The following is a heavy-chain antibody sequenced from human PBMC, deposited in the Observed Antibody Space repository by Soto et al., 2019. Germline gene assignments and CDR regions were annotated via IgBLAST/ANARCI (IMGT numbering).Heavy chain of an antibody. CDR1: GFTFSSYG. V-gene: IGHV3-33*01. J-gene: IGHJ4*02. Sequence: QVQLVESGGGVVQPGRSLRLSCAASGFTFSSYGMHWVRQAPGKGLEWVAVIWYDGSNKFYADSVKGRFTISRDNSKKTLYLQMNSLRDEDTAVYYCARDGPSKLAYCRGDYYRLDYWGQGTLVTVSS. CDR3: ARDGPSKLAYCRGDYYRLDY. CDR2: IWYDGSNK. D-gene: IGHD2-21*02.